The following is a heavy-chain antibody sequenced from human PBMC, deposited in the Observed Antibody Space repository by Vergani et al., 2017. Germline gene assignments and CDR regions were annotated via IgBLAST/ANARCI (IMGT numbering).Heavy chain of an antibody. J-gene: IGHJ4*02. CDR2: IYYSGGT. V-gene: IGHV4-39*01. Sequence: QLQLQESGPGLVKLSETLSLTCTVSGGPISSSSYYWGWIRQPPGKGLEWIGSIYYSGGTYYNPSLKSRFTISVDTSKNQFSLKLSSVTAADTAVYYCARHRLYDSSGYDYWGQGTLVTVSS. D-gene: IGHD3-22*01. CDR1: GGPISSSSYY. CDR3: ARHRLYDSSGYDY.